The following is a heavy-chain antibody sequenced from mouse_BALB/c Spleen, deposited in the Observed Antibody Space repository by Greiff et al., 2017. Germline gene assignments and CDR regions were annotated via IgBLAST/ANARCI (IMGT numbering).Heavy chain of an antibody. V-gene: IGHV1-54*01. D-gene: IGHD2-4*01. CDR3: ARSGVIYYDSPLGY. J-gene: IGHJ2*01. CDR1: GYAFTNYL. Sequence: VQLQQSGAELVRPGTSVKVSCKASGYAFTNYLIEWVKQRPGQGLEWIGVINPGSGGTNYNEKFKGKATLTADKSSSTAYMQLSSLTSDDSAVYFCARSGVIYYDSPLGYWGQGTTLTVSS. CDR2: INPGSGGT.